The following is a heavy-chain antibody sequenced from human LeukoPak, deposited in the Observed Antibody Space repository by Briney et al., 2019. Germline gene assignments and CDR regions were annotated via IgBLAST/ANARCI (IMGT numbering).Heavy chain of an antibody. CDR1: GGSISSGGYS. CDR3: ARGWGWLQGRRRFDP. V-gene: IGHV4-30-2*01. CDR2: IYHSGST. Sequence: SQTLSLTCAVSGGSISSGGYSWSWIRQPPGKGLEWIGYIYHSGSTYYNPSLKSRVTISVDRSKNQFSLKLSSVTAADTAVYYCARGWGWLQGRRRFDPWGQGTLVTVSS. D-gene: IGHD5-24*01. J-gene: IGHJ5*02.